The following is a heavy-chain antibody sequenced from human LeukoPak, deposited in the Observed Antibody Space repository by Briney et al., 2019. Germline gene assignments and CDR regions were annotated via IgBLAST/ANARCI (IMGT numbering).Heavy chain of an antibody. J-gene: IGHJ4*02. Sequence: GGSLRLSCAASGFTFSSYAMSWVRQAPGKGLEWVSAISGSGGSTYYADSVKGRFTISRDNSKNTLYLQMNSLRAEDTAVYYRAKDRPSWYDSSGYYYDYWGQGTLVTVSS. CDR3: AKDRPSWYDSSGYYYDY. V-gene: IGHV3-23*01. CDR1: GFTFSSYA. D-gene: IGHD3-22*01. CDR2: ISGSGGST.